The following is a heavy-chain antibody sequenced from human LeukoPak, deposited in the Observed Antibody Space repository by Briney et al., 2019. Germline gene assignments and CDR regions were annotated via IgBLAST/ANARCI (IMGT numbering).Heavy chain of an antibody. V-gene: IGHV3-66*01. Sequence: PGGSLRLSCAASGFTFSSYSMNWVRQAPGKGLEWVSVIESSGTTHYADSVRGRFTISRDNSKNTVFLQMNGLRPEDTAVYYCGRITKWGQGTLVTVSS. CDR3: GRITK. CDR1: GFTFSSYS. J-gene: IGHJ4*02. CDR2: IESSGTT.